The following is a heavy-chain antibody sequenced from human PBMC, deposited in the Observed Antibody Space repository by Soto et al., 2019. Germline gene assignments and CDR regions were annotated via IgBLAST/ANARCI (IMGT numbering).Heavy chain of an antibody. CDR2: ISAYNGNT. CDR3: ARAGPYYDSSGYYSYAFDI. D-gene: IGHD3-22*01. CDR1: GYTFTSYG. V-gene: IGHV1-18*01. J-gene: IGHJ3*02. Sequence: ASVKVSCKASGYTFTSYGISWVRQAPGQGLEWMGWISAYNGNTNYAQKLQGRVTMTTDTSTSTAYMELRSLRSDDTAVYYCARAGPYYDSSGYYSYAFDIWGQGAMVTVS.